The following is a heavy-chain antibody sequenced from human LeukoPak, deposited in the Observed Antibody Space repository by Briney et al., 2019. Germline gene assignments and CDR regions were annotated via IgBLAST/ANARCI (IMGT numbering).Heavy chain of an antibody. V-gene: IGHV1-8*01. J-gene: IGHJ6*03. CDR1: GYTFTSYD. CDR3: ARGVRRFLEWLSQGYYYYMDV. CDR2: MNPNSGNT. Sequence: ASVKVSCKASGYTFTSYDINWVRQATGQGLEWMGWMNPNSGNTGYAQKFQGRVTMTRNTSISTAYMELSSLRSEDTAVYYCARGVRRFLEWLSQGYYYYMDVWGKGTTVTVSS. D-gene: IGHD3-3*01.